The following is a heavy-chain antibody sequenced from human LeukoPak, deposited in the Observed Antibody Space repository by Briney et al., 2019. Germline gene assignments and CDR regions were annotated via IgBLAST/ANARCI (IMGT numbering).Heavy chain of an antibody. CDR2: IRYDGSNK. J-gene: IGHJ4*02. V-gene: IGHV3-30*02. CDR3: TIVVVIIG. CDR1: GFTFSSYE. D-gene: IGHD3-22*01. Sequence: GGSLRLSCAASGFTFSSYEMNWVRQAPGKGLEWVAFIRYDGSNKYYADSVKGRFTISRDNSKNTLYLQMNSLRAEDTAVYYCTIVVVIIGWGQGTLVTVSS.